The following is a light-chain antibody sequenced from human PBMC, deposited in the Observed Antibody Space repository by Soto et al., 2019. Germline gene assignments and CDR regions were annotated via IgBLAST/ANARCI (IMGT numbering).Light chain of an antibody. Sequence: QSALTQPRSVSGSPGHSVTISCTGTSSDVGGYSYVSWYQQHPGKAPKLMISDVSKRPSGVPDRFSGSKSANTASLTISGLQAEDEADYYCSSYTSSSTLVFGGGTQLTVL. CDR3: SSYTSSSTLV. V-gene: IGLV2-11*01. CDR2: DVS. J-gene: IGLJ3*02. CDR1: SSDVGGYSY.